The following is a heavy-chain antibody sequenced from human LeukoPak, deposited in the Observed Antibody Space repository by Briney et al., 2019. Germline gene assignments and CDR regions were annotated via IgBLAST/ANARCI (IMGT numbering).Heavy chain of an antibody. J-gene: IGHJ4*02. D-gene: IGHD1-26*01. CDR1: GYTFTSYY. V-gene: IGHV1-46*01. Sequence: ASVKVSCKASGYTFTSYYMHWVRQAPGQGLEWMGIINPSGGSTSYAQKFQGRVTMTRDTSTSTVYMELSSLRSEDTAVYYCASPVGATTHFDYWGQGTLVTVSS. CDR3: ASPVGATTHFDY. CDR2: INPSGGST.